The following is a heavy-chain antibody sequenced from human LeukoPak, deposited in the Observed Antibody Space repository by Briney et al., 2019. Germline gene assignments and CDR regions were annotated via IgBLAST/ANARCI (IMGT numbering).Heavy chain of an antibody. CDR3: ARDLGTFYYYYGMDV. CDR2: ISYSGSNN. D-gene: IGHD3-16*01. J-gene: IGHJ6*01. V-gene: IGHV3-30-3*01. Sequence: SLTLSCAASGFTFSSYAMHWIRQAPGKGLEWVAVISYSGSNNYYPYLVKGRITIFRTNSKYTLYLQMNSLRAEDTAVYYCARDLGTFYYYYGMDVWGQGTTVTVSS. CDR1: GFTFSSYA.